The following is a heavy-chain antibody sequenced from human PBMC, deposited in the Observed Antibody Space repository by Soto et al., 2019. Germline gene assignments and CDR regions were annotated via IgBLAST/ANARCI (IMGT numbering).Heavy chain of an antibody. V-gene: IGHV3-33*01. Sequence: QVQLVESGGGVVQPGRSLRLSCAASGFTFSSYGMHWVRQAPGKGLEWVAVIWYDGSNKYYADSVKGRFTISRDNSKNTLYLQMNSLRAEDTAVYYCARLEGAAYYDSSGYYQAFDYWGQGTLVTVSS. D-gene: IGHD3-22*01. CDR3: ARLEGAAYYDSSGYYQAFDY. J-gene: IGHJ4*02. CDR2: IWYDGSNK. CDR1: GFTFSSYG.